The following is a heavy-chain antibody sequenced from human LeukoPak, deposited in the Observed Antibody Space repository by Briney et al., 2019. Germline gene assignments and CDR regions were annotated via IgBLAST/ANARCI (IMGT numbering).Heavy chain of an antibody. J-gene: IGHJ6*02. D-gene: IGHD3-3*01. Sequence: GGSLRLSCAASGFTFSSYAMSWVRQAPGKGLEWVSGISGKGDLAYHADSVKGRFTISRDNSKNTLYLQMNSLSAEDTAMYYCARVKTRSVLHYYYGMDVWGQGTTVTVSS. CDR2: ISGKGDLA. CDR1: GFTFSSYA. V-gene: IGHV3-23*01. CDR3: ARVKTRSVLHYYYGMDV.